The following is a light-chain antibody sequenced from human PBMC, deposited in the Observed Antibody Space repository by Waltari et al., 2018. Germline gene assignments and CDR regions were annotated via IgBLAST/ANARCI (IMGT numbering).Light chain of an antibody. Sequence: SYVLTQPPSVSVAPGKTARITCGGNNIGSKSVHWYQQKPGQAPVLVIYYDSDRPSGIPERLSGSNSGNTATLTISRVEAGDEADYYCQVWDSSSDHPGVFGTGTKVTVL. CDR3: QVWDSSSDHPGV. CDR2: YDS. CDR1: NIGSKS. V-gene: IGLV3-21*04. J-gene: IGLJ1*01.